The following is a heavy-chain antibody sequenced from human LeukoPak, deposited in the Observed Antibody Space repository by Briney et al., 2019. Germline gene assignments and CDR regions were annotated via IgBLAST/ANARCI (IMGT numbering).Heavy chain of an antibody. J-gene: IGHJ4*02. V-gene: IGHV4-38-2*01. Sequence: PSETLSLTCAVSNFPISNGYYWAWIRQPPTKGLEWIGSLYHSGTTYYNPSLKSRVTISVDTSKNQFSLKLSSVTAADTAVYYCANYDILTGSLDYWGQGTLVTVSS. CDR1: NFPISNGYY. CDR2: LYHSGTT. CDR3: ANYDILTGSLDY. D-gene: IGHD3-9*01.